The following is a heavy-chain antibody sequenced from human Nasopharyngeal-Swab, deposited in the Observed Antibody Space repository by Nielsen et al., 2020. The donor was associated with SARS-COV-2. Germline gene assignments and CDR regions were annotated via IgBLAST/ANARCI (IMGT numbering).Heavy chain of an antibody. D-gene: IGHD5-18*01. Sequence: GGSLRLSCAASGFIFDDYGMSWVRQAPGKGLQWVSGINWNGGGTGYADSVKGRFTISRDNAKNSLYLQMNSLRPEDTALYYCAKGDSPVHTALGDTRKDAFDIWGQGTMVTVSS. J-gene: IGHJ3*02. CDR3: AKGDSPVHTALGDTRKDAFDI. CDR1: GFIFDDYG. V-gene: IGHV3-20*04. CDR2: INWNGGGT.